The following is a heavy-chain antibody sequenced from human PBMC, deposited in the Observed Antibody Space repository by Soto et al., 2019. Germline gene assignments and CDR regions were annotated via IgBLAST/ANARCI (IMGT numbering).Heavy chain of an antibody. CDR2: ISSSGSTI. CDR1: GFTFSDYY. CDR3: ARDRAAASDFDY. D-gene: IGHD2-15*01. V-gene: IGHV3-11*01. J-gene: IGHJ4*02. Sequence: GGSLRLSCAASGFTFSDYYMSWIRQAPGKGLEWVSYISSSGSTIYHADSVKGRFTISRDNAKNSLYLQMNSLRAEDTAVYYCARDRAAASDFDYWGQGTLVTVSS.